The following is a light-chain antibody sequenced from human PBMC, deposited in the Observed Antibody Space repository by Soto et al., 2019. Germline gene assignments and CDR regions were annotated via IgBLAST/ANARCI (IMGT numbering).Light chain of an antibody. CDR1: KLGDRF. Sequence: SYELTQPPSVSVSPGQTASIPCSGDKLGDRFACWYQQKPGQSPVMVIYQDTRRPSGIPERFSGSNSGNTATLTISGTQAMDEAVYYCQAWDSSTGVVFGGGTKLTVL. CDR2: QDT. J-gene: IGLJ2*01. CDR3: QAWDSSTGVV. V-gene: IGLV3-1*01.